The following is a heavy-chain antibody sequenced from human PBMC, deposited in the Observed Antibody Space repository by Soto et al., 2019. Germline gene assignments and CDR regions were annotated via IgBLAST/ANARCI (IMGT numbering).Heavy chain of an antibody. CDR1: GYTLTELS. Sequence: QVQLVQSGAEVKKPGASVKVSCKVSGYTLTELSMHWVRQTPGKGLEWMGGFDPEDGETIYAQKFQGRATMTEDTSTDTAYMELSSLRSEDTAVYYCATVVVVVVAATRPDNWFDPWGQGTLVTVSS. J-gene: IGHJ5*02. D-gene: IGHD2-15*01. CDR2: FDPEDGET. CDR3: ATVVVVVVAATRPDNWFDP. V-gene: IGHV1-24*01.